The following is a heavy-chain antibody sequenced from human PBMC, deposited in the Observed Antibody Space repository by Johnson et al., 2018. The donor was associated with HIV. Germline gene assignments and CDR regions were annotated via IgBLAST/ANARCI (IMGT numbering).Heavy chain of an antibody. Sequence: VQLVESGGGVVRPGGSLRLSCAASGFTFDDYDMSWVRQAPGKGLEWVSGISWNGGSAAYADSVKGRFTISRDNAKNSLYLQMNSLRAEDTALYYCAREPMDCGGDCWGVFDLWCQGTMVTVSS. V-gene: IGHV3-20*04. CDR3: AREPMDCGGDCWGVFDL. J-gene: IGHJ3*01. D-gene: IGHD2-21*02. CDR1: GFTFDDYD. CDR2: ISWNGGSA.